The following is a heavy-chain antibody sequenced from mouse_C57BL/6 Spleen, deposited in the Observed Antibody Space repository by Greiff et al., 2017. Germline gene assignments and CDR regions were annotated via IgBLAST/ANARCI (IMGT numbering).Heavy chain of an antibody. D-gene: IGHD1-1*01. CDR2: IYPGDGDT. CDR1: GYAFSSSW. J-gene: IGHJ2*01. Sequence: VQLQQSGPELVKPGASVKISCKASGYAFSSSWMNWVKQRPGKGLEWIGRIYPGDGDTNYNGKFKGKATLTADKSSSTAYMQLSSLTSEDSAVYFGARSPITTVVEALDYWGQGTTLTVSS. CDR3: ARSPITTVVEALDY. V-gene: IGHV1-82*01.